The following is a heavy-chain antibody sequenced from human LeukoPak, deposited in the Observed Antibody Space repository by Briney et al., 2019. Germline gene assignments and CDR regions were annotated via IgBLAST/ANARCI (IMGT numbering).Heavy chain of an antibody. Sequence: ASVKVSCKASGYTFTSYYMHWVRQAPGQGLEWMGIINPSGGSTSYAQKFQGRVTVTRDTSTSTVYMELSSLRSEDTAVYYCARVGSAYCGGDCYDFDYWGQGTLVTVSS. D-gene: IGHD2-21*02. V-gene: IGHV1-46*01. CDR2: INPSGGST. CDR3: ARVGSAYCGGDCYDFDY. J-gene: IGHJ4*02. CDR1: GYTFTSYY.